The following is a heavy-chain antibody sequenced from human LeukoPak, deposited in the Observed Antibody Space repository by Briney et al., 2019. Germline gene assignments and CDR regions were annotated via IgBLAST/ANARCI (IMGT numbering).Heavy chain of an antibody. CDR3: ARNLVYDILTGYYYFDY. Sequence: SETLSLTCTVSGYSISSGYYWGWIRQPPGKGLEWIGSIYHSGSTYYNPSLKSRVTISVDTSKNQFSLKLSSVTAADTAVYYCARNLVYDILTGYYYFDYWGQGTLVTVSS. CDR2: IYHSGST. J-gene: IGHJ4*02. CDR1: GYSISSGYY. V-gene: IGHV4-38-2*02. D-gene: IGHD3-9*01.